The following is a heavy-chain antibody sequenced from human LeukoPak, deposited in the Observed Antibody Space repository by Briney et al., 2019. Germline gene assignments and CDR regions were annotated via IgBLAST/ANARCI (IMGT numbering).Heavy chain of an antibody. CDR1: GFSLSTSRVG. CDR2: IYWGDDK. Sequence: SGPTLVNPTQTLTLTCTFSGFSLSTSRVGVGWVRQPPGKALEWLALIYWGDDKRYSPSLKSRLTITKDTSKNEVVLTVTNMDPVDTATYYCARTIAEITVPRVLREFDYWGQGTLVTVSS. CDR3: ARTIAEITVPRVLREFDY. J-gene: IGHJ4*02. V-gene: IGHV2-5*02. D-gene: IGHD2/OR15-2a*01.